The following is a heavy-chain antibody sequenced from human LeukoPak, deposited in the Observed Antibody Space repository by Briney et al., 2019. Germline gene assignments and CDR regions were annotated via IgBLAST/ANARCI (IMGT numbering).Heavy chain of an antibody. J-gene: IGHJ5*02. D-gene: IGHD3-10*01. Sequence: PSETLSLTCAVYGGSFSGYYWSWIRQPPGKGLEWIGEINHSGSTNYNPSLKSRVTISVDTSKNQFSLKLGSVTAADTAVYYCARRGYYYGSGSYLYWFDPWGQGTLVTVSS. CDR2: INHSGST. CDR3: ARRGYYYGSGSYLYWFDP. V-gene: IGHV4-34*01. CDR1: GGSFSGYY.